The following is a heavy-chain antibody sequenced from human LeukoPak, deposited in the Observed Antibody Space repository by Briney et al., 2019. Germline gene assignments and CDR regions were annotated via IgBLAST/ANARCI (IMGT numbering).Heavy chain of an antibody. CDR2: IYYSGST. J-gene: IGHJ5*02. CDR3: ARQFSGYSSDWFDP. CDR1: GGSISSGGYY. D-gene: IGHD6-19*01. V-gene: IGHV4-31*03. Sequence: SETLSLTCTVSGGSISSGGYYCSWIRQHPGKGLEWIGYIYYSGSTYYNPSLKSRVTISVDTSKNQFSLKLSSVTAADTAVYYCARQFSGYSSDWFDPWGQGTLVTVSS.